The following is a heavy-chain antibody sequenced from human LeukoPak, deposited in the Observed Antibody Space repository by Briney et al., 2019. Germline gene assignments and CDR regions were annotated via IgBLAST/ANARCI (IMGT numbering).Heavy chain of an antibody. J-gene: IGHJ4*02. V-gene: IGHV1-69*04. D-gene: IGHD6-19*01. CDR2: IIPILGIA. CDR3: ARDGSSGWNGFDY. Sequence: SVKVSCKASGGTFSSYAISWVRQAPGQGLEWMGRIIPILGIANYAQKFQGRVTITADKSTSTAYMKLSSLRSEDTAVYYCARDGSSGWNGFDYWGQGTLVTVSS. CDR1: GGTFSSYA.